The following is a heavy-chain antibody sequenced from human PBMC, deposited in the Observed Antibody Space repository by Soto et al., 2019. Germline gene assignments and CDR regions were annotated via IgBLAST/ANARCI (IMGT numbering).Heavy chain of an antibody. Sequence: GGSLRLSCAASGFTFSSYAMHWVRQAPGKGLEWVAVISYDGSNKYYADSVKGRFTISRDNSKNTLYLQMNSLRAEDTAVYYCARAVGLGAWGYYYYGMDVWGQGTTVTVSS. CDR1: GFTFSSYA. CDR3: ARAVGLGAWGYYYYGMDV. V-gene: IGHV3-30-3*01. CDR2: ISYDGSNK. J-gene: IGHJ6*02. D-gene: IGHD1-26*01.